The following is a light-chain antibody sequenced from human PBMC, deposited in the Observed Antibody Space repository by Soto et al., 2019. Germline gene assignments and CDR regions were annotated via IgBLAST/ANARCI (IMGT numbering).Light chain of an antibody. CDR2: KAS. J-gene: IGKJ1*01. V-gene: IGKV1-5*03. Sequence: DIQMTQSPSTLSASVGDRVTITCRASQSISSWLAWYQQKPGKAPKLLIYKASSLESGVPSSFSGSGSWTEFTLTISRMQHDNFATYYCQQYNSYWTFGQGNKVEF. CDR3: QQYNSYWT. CDR1: QSISSW.